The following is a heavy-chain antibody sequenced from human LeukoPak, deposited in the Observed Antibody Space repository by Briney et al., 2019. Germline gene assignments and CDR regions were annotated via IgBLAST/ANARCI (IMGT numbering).Heavy chain of an antibody. J-gene: IGHJ4*02. Sequence: PGGSLRLSCAASGFTFSSYGMHWVRQAPGKGLEWVAVISYDGSNKYYADSVKGRFTISRDNSKNTLYLQMNSLRAEDTAVYYCAKGLLSGSYYGYWGQGTLVTVSS. V-gene: IGHV3-30*18. CDR1: GFTFSSYG. CDR2: ISYDGSNK. CDR3: AKGLLSGSYYGY. D-gene: IGHD1-26*01.